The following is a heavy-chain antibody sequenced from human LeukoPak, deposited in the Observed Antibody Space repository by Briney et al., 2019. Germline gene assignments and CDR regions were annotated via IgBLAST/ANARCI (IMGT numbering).Heavy chain of an antibody. J-gene: IGHJ6*02. CDR2: INPSGGGT. Sequence: ASVKVSCKASAYTFTSYYMYWVRQAPGQGLEWMGTINPSGGGTTYAQKFQGRVTMTRDTSTSTVYMELSSLGSEDTAVYYCASVYKYGMDVWGQGTTVTVSS. V-gene: IGHV1-46*01. CDR3: ASVYKYGMDV. CDR1: AYTFTSYY.